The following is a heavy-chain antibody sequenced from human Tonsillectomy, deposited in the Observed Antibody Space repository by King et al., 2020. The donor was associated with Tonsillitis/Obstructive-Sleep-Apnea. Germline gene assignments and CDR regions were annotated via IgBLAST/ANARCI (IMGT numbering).Heavy chain of an antibody. CDR1: GDTFSTYA. J-gene: IGHJ4*02. CDR2: IIPIFGTA. V-gene: IGHV1-69*14. Sequence: QLVQSGAEVKKPGSSVKVSCKASGDTFSTYAISWVRQAPGQGLEWMGGIIPIFGTANYAQKFQGRVTITADKSTNTAYMELSRLESEPTAVFYCARSQPPSYYDFWSGYFLDYWGQGTLVTVSS. D-gene: IGHD3-3*01. CDR3: ARSQPPSYYDFWSGYFLDY.